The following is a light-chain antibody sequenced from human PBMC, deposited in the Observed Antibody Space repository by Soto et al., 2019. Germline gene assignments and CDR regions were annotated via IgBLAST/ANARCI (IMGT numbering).Light chain of an antibody. J-gene: IGKJ1*01. CDR3: QQSYSTHVT. CDR2: AAS. Sequence: IQMTQSPSSLSASLGDRVTITCRASQSISSYLNWYQQKPGKAPKLLIYAASSLQSGVPSRFSGSGSGTDFTLTISSLQPEDFATYYCQQSYSTHVTFGQGTKVDIK. CDR1: QSISSY. V-gene: IGKV1-39*01.